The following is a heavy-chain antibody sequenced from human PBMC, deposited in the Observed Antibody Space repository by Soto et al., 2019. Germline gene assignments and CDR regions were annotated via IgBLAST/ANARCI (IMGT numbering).Heavy chain of an antibody. CDR3: ARHHGYSYGYGHYYYGMDV. J-gene: IGHJ6*02. CDR1: GYSFTSYW. D-gene: IGHD5-18*01. Sequence: LGESLKISCKGSGYSFTSYWIGWVRQMPGKGLEWVGIIYPGDSDTRYSPSFQGQVTISADKSICTAYLQWSSLKASDTAMYYCARHHGYSYGYGHYYYGMDVWGQGTTVTVCS. V-gene: IGHV5-51*01. CDR2: IYPGDSDT.